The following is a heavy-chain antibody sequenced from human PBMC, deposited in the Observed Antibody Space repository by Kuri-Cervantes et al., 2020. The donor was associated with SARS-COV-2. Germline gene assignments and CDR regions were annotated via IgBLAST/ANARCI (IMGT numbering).Heavy chain of an antibody. CDR2: IYHSGST. J-gene: IGHJ2*01. Sequence: ESLKISCAVSGYSISSGYYWGWIRQPPGKGLEWIGSIYHSGSTYYNPSLKSRVTISVDTSQNQFSLKLSSVTAADTAVYYCARVPPLPTKGWYFDLWGRGTLVTVSS. V-gene: IGHV4-38-2*01. CDR1: GYSISSGYY. D-gene: IGHD5-12*01. CDR3: ARVPPLPTKGWYFDL.